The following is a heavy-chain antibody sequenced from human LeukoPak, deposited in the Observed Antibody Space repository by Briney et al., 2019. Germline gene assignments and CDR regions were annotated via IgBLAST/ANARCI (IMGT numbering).Heavy chain of an antibody. CDR2: MDADGIQR. CDR1: GFTFSSYW. V-gene: IGHV3-7*05. D-gene: IGHD6-19*01. Sequence: GGSLRLSCAASGFTFSSYWMNWVRQAPGKGLQWVANMDADGIQRNYLGSLRGRFTISRDNARNSLYLQLDNLRAEDTAVYYCASPSSGQSFDIWGQGTMVTVSS. CDR3: ASPSSGQSFDI. J-gene: IGHJ3*02.